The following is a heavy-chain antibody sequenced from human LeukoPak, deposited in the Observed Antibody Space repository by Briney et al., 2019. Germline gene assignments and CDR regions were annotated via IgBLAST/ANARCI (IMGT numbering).Heavy chain of an antibody. CDR1: GFTFSSYG. V-gene: IGHV3-30*18. D-gene: IGHD2-2*01. CDR2: ISYDGSNK. CDR3: AKDRDIVVVPAASFFDY. Sequence: QPGRSLRLSCAASGFTFSSYGMHWVRQAPGKGLKWVAVISYDGSNKYYADSVKGRFTISRDNSQSTLYLQMNSLRAEDTAVYYCAKDRDIVVVPAASFFDYWGQGTLVTVSS. J-gene: IGHJ4*02.